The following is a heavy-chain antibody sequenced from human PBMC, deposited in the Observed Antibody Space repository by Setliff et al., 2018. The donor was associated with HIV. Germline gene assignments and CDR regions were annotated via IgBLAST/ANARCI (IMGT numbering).Heavy chain of an antibody. D-gene: IGHD3-16*01. J-gene: IGHJ3*02. V-gene: IGHV1-46*01. CDR3: ASKGGLENFPDSDAFDI. CDR1: GYTFINNY. Sequence: ASVKVSCKASGYTFINNYIHWVRQASGQGLEWMGLINPTGDITFYPQKFQARVNMTRDPSMSTVYLELRSLRSEDTAVYFCASKGGLENFPDSDAFDIWGLGTRVTVSS. CDR2: INPTGDIT.